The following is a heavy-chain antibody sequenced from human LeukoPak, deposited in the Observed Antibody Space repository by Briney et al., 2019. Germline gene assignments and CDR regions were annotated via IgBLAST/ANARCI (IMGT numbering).Heavy chain of an antibody. Sequence: GGPLRLSCAASGFTFSSYAMNWVRQAPGKGLQWVSDISSSGTTIYYANSVKGRFTISRDNAKNSLYLQMNSLRAEDTAVYYCARKYCSTTSCLFDNWGQGTLVTVSS. CDR1: GFTFSSYA. D-gene: IGHD2-2*01. V-gene: IGHV3-48*03. CDR3: ARKYCSTTSCLFDN. J-gene: IGHJ4*02. CDR2: ISSSGTTI.